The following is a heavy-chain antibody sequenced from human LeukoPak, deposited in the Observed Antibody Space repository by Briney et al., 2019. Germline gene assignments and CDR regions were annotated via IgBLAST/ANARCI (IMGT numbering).Heavy chain of an antibody. Sequence: SETLSLTCTVSGGSISSGDYYWSWIRQPPGKGLEWIGYIYYSGSTYYNPSLKSRVTISVDTSKNQFSLTLNSVTAADTAVYYCAREGYYYYMDVWGKGTTVTVSS. CDR1: GGSISSGDYY. CDR3: AREGYYYYMDV. V-gene: IGHV4-30-4*08. CDR2: IYYSGST. J-gene: IGHJ6*03.